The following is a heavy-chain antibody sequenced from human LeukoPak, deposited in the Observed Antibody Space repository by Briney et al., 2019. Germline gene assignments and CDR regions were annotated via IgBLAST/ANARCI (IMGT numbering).Heavy chain of an antibody. CDR3: AIAVDYGDAFDI. V-gene: IGHV4-34*01. Sequence: SETLSLTCAVYGGSFSGYYWSWIRQPPGKGLEWIGEINHSGSTNYNPSLKSRVTISVDTSKNQFSLKLSSVTAADTAVYYCAIAVDYGDAFDIWGQGTMVTVSS. CDR1: GGSFSGYY. J-gene: IGHJ3*02. CDR2: INHSGST. D-gene: IGHD4-17*01.